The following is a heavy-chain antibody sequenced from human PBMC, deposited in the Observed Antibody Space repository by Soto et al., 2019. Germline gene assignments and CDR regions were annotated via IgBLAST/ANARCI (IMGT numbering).Heavy chain of an antibody. CDR2: IIPIFGIA. V-gene: IGHV1-69*13. J-gene: IGHJ5*02. D-gene: IGHD4-17*01. CDR3: ARVVGLDYGDYP. CDR1: GGTFSRYS. Sequence: SVKVSCKASGGTFSRYSITWVRQAPGHGLEWIGRIIPIFGIASYAQKFQGRVTITADESTSTAYMELRSLRSDDTAVYYCARVVGLDYGDYPWGQGTLDTVSS.